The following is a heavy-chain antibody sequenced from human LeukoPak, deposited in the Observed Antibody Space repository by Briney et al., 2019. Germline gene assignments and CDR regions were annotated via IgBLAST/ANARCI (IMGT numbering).Heavy chain of an antibody. Sequence: NTGASLKISCKGSGSSFTSNWIIWVRQMPGKGLEWMGRIDPSDSYTNINPSFQGHVTFSADKSISTAYLQWSSLKASDTAMYYCARLFTGEPDYWGQGALVSVSS. J-gene: IGHJ4*02. D-gene: IGHD7-27*01. V-gene: IGHV5-10-1*01. CDR3: ARLFTGEPDY. CDR1: GSSFTSNW. CDR2: IDPSDSYT.